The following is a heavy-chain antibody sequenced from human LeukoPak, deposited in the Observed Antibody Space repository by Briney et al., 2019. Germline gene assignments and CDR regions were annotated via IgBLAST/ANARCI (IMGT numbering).Heavy chain of an antibody. CDR2: ISGSGGST. CDR3: AKGGKVAARHNWFDP. Sequence: HAGGSLRLSCAASGFTFSSYAMSWVRQAPGKGLEWVSAISGSGGSTYYADSVKGRFTISRDNYKNTLYLQMNSLRAEDTAVYYCAKGGKVAARHNWFDPWGQGTLVTVSS. D-gene: IGHD6-6*01. J-gene: IGHJ5*02. CDR1: GFTFSSYA. V-gene: IGHV3-23*01.